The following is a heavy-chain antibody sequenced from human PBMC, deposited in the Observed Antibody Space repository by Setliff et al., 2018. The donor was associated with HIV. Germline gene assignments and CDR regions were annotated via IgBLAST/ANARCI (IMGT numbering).Heavy chain of an antibody. V-gene: IGHV4-34*01. Sequence: SETLSLTCAVYGGSLSGYHWSWIRQSPGKGLEWSGEINHSGSTNYNPSLKSRVIISIDTSKKQFSLKLTSVTAADTATYYCAAPRGMSTILVYWGQGSLVTVSS. CDR1: GGSLSGYH. CDR3: AAPRGMSTILVY. J-gene: IGHJ4*02. D-gene: IGHD3-9*01. CDR2: INHSGST.